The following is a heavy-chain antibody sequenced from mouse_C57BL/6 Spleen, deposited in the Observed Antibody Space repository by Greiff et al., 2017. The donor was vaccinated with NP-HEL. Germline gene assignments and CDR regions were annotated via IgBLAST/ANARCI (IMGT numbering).Heavy chain of an antibody. CDR2: INPNNGGT. CDR3: ARIAGSNYYAMDY. CDR1: GYTFTDYN. Sequence: VQLQQSGPELVKPGASVKIPCKASGYTFTDYNMDWVKQSHGKSLEWIGDINPNNGGTIYNQKFKGKATLTVDKSSSTAYMELRSLTSEDTAVYYCARIAGSNYYAMDYWGQGTSVTVSS. V-gene: IGHV1-18*01. J-gene: IGHJ4*01. D-gene: IGHD3-2*02.